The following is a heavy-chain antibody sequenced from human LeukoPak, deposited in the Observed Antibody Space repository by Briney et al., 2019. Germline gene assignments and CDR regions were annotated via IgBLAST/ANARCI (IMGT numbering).Heavy chain of an antibody. CDR2: TNPNSGNT. CDR1: GYTFTSYD. CDR3: ARRTHPYYYGSGPGMDV. D-gene: IGHD3-10*01. J-gene: IGHJ6*04. Sequence: ASVKVSCKASGYTFTSYDINWVRQATGQGLEWMGWTNPNSGNTGYAQKFQGRVAITRNTSISTAYMELSSLRSEDTAVYYCARRTHPYYYGSGPGMDVWGKGTTVTVSS. V-gene: IGHV1-8*03.